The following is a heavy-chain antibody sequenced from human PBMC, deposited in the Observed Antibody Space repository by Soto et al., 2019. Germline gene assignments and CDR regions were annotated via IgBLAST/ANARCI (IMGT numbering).Heavy chain of an antibody. V-gene: IGHV1-69*01. D-gene: IGHD3-10*01. CDR1: GGTFSSYA. CDR2: IIPIFGTA. J-gene: IGHJ3*02. CDR3: ARVLPGPFREIGAFDI. Sequence: QVQLVRSGAEVKKPGSSVKVSCKASGGTFSSYAISWVRQAPGQGLEWMGGIIPIFGTANYAQKFQGRVTITADESTSTAYMELSSLRSEDTAVYYCARVLPGPFREIGAFDIWGQGTMVTVSS.